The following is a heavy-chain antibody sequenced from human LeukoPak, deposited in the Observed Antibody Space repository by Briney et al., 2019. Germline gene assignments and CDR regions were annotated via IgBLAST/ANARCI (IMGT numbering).Heavy chain of an antibody. D-gene: IGHD6-6*01. CDR2: ISGDGSVT. CDR3: ARYSSSSGGASYYLDY. J-gene: IGHJ4*01. V-gene: IGHV3-74*01. CDR1: GFTLRNYW. Sequence: GGSLRLSCTASGFTLRNYWMHWVRQVPGKRLVWVSRISGDGSVTNYADSVQGRFTISRDNAKNILYLQINNLRSEDTAVYYCARYSSSSGGASYYLDYWGHGTLMTVSS.